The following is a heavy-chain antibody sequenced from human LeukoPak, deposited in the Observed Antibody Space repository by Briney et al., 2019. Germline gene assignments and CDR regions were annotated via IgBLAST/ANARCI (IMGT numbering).Heavy chain of an antibody. CDR1: GGSFSGYY. V-gene: IGHV4-34*01. D-gene: IGHD6-6*01. CDR3: ARGRSWRSSSFGLWFDP. Sequence: SETLSLTCAVYGGSFSGYYWSWIRQPPGKGLQWIGEINHSGSTNYNPSLKSRVTISVDTSKNQFSLKLSSVTAADTAVYYCARGRSWRSSSFGLWFDPWGQGTLVTVSS. J-gene: IGHJ5*02. CDR2: INHSGST.